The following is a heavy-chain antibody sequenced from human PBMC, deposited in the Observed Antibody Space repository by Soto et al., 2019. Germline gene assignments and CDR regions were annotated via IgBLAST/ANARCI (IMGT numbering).Heavy chain of an antibody. D-gene: IGHD2-15*01. J-gene: IGHJ6*02. Sequence: SETLSLTCTVSGGSISSGGYYWSWIRQHPGKGLEWIGYIYYSGSTYYNPSLKSRVTISVDTSKNQFSLKLSSVTAADTAVYYCARDYSWYCSGGSCYSDYYYGMDVWGQGTTVTVSS. V-gene: IGHV4-31*03. CDR1: GGSISSGGYY. CDR2: IYYSGST. CDR3: ARDYSWYCSGGSCYSDYYYGMDV.